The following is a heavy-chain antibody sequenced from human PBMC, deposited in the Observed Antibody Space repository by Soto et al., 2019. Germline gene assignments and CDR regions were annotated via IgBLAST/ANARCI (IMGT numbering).Heavy chain of an antibody. CDR1: GGTFSSYA. CDR2: IIPIFGTA. Sequence: QVQLVQSGAEVKKPGSSVKVSCKASGGTFSSYAISWVRQAPGQGLEWMGGIIPIFGTANYAQKFQGRVTITADKSTSTAYMELSSLRSEDTAVYYCARVVSVRYSSSYGSWFDPWGQGTLVTVSS. J-gene: IGHJ5*02. D-gene: IGHD6-6*01. V-gene: IGHV1-69*06. CDR3: ARVVSVRYSSSYGSWFDP.